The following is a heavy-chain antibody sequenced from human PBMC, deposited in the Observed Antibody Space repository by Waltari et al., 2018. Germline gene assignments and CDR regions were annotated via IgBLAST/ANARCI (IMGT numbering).Heavy chain of an antibody. D-gene: IGHD1-26*01. Sequence: EVHLVESGGGLVQPGWSLRLSCAASGFPFSTYDVHWVRQTTGKRLEWVSARGSAGDAYYLHSVRGRFTITRDNAKNSVYLQMNSLRADDTAVYFWAALGPDIIWGQGAMVTVSS. CDR2: RGSAGDA. CDR3: AALGPDII. CDR1: GFPFSTYD. J-gene: IGHJ3*02. V-gene: IGHV3-13*01.